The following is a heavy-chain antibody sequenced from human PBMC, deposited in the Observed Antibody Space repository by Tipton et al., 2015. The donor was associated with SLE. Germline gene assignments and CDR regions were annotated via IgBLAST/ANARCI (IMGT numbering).Heavy chain of an antibody. Sequence: SLRLSCAASGFTFNNFAMTLVRQAPGKGRVWVSVIHSGRIRTYYSDFLKGRFTISIDNSKNTVYLQMNSLRAEDTALYYCAKEREELVRGSASDIWGQRTMVTDSS. CDR3: AKEREELVRGSASDI. CDR1: GFTFNNFA. J-gene: IGHJ3*02. D-gene: IGHD6-13*01. CDR2: IHSGRIRT. V-gene: IGHV3-23*03.